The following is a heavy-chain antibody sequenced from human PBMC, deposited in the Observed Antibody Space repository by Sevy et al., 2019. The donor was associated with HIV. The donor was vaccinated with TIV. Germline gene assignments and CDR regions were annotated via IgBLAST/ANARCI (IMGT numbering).Heavy chain of an antibody. V-gene: IGHV3-30*02. D-gene: IGHD6-13*01. CDR3: AKNTAAAGTGGLDY. CDR2: ISYDGSDT. J-gene: IGHJ4*02. Sequence: GGSLRLSCAASGLIFSHYGMHWVRQAPGKGLEWVAFISYDGSDTYYVDSVKGRFSISRDNSKNTVYLQINSLRTEDAALYYCAKNTAAAGTGGLDYWGQGTLVTVSS. CDR1: GLIFSHYG.